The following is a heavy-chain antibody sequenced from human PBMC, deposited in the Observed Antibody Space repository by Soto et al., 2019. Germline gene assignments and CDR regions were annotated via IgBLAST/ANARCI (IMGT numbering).Heavy chain of an antibody. D-gene: IGHD6-13*01. CDR2: IHPGDSDT. CDR1: GYSFPSYW. CDR3: ARHNRYSSTWFEGWFDP. J-gene: IGHJ5*02. V-gene: IGHV5-51*01. Sequence: PGESLKISCEGSGYSFPSYWIGWVRQPPGKGLEWMGIIHPGDSDTRYSPFFQGQVTISADKSISTAYLQWSSLKASDTAMYYCARHNRYSSTWFEGWFDPWGQGTLVTVSS.